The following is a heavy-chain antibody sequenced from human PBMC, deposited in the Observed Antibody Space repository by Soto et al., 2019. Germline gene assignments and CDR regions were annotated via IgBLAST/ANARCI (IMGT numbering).Heavy chain of an antibody. CDR2: IYNSGST. CDR1: GDSITSNSYF. Sequence: PSETLSLTCTVSGDSITSNSYFWAWIRQPPGKGLEWIGYIYNSGSTNYNPSLESRVTISVDMSKNQFSLKLTSVTAADTAVYYCAGQGSGWYAYYFDYWGQGALVTVSS. J-gene: IGHJ4*02. D-gene: IGHD6-19*01. CDR3: AGQGSGWYAYYFDY. V-gene: IGHV4-61*05.